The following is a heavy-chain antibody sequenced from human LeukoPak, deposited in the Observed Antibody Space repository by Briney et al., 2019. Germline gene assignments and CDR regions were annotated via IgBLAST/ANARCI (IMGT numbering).Heavy chain of an antibody. J-gene: IGHJ3*02. CDR1: GGSISSYY. Sequence: SETLSLTCTVSGGSISSYYWSWIRQPPGKGLEWIGDIYYSGSTNYNPSLKSRVTISVDTSKNQFSLKLSSVTAADTAVYYCARLKVSGVCFDAFDIWGQGTMVTVSS. CDR3: ARLKVSGVCFDAFDI. V-gene: IGHV4-59*01. D-gene: IGHD3-3*01. CDR2: IYYSGST.